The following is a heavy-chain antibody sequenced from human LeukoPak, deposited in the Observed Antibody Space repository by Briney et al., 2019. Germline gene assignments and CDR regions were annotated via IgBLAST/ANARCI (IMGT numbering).Heavy chain of an antibody. J-gene: IGHJ4*02. CDR2: IYYSGRT. Sequence: SETLSFTCTVSGGSISSGDYYWSWIRQPPGKGLEWIGYIYYSGRTYYNPSLKSRVTISVDTSKNQFSLKLSSVTAADTAVYYCARESAPRDTAMVTFDYWGQGTLVTVSS. V-gene: IGHV4-30-4*01. CDR1: GGSISSGDYY. CDR3: ARESAPRDTAMVTFDY. D-gene: IGHD5-18*01.